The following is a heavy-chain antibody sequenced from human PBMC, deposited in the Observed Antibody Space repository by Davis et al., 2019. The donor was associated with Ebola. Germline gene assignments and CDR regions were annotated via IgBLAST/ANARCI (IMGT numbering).Heavy chain of an antibody. J-gene: IGHJ4*02. CDR2: IYDQST. Sequence: GESLKISCTASGFTVSSNHMSWVRQAPGKGLEWVSVIYDQSTAYADAVRGRFIISRDQSNNTLYLEMSSLRVDDTAVYYCATTQWLREFDNWGQGTLVTVSS. D-gene: IGHD6-19*01. CDR1: GFTVSSNH. V-gene: IGHV3-53*05. CDR3: ATTQWLREFDN.